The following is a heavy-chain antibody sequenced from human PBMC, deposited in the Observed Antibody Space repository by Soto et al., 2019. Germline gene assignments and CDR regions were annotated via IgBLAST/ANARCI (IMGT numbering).Heavy chain of an antibody. J-gene: IGHJ3*02. D-gene: IGHD3-22*01. CDR1: GFTSSSYW. CDR2: ISNDGSST. Sequence: EVQLVESGGGLVQPGGSLRLSCAASGFTSSSYWIHWVRQAPGKGLVWVSRISNDGSSTNYADSVKGRFTISRDNAKNTVYLQMNRLRAENTDVYYCARDTYYYDSSDHFSADAFDIWGQGTMVTVSS. CDR3: ARDTYYYDSSDHFSADAFDI. V-gene: IGHV3-74*01.